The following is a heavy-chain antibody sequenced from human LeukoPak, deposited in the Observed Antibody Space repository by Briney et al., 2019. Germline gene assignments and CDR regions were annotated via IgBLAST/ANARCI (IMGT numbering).Heavy chain of an antibody. CDR2: ISSSGSTI. D-gene: IGHD1-14*01. Sequence: GGSLRLSCAASGFTFSSYEMNWVRQAPGKGLEWVSYISSSGSTIYYADSVKGRFTISRDNAKNSLYLQMNSLRAEDTAVYYCPRDPTPQDGLNPLYYYYGMDVWGQGTTVTVSS. J-gene: IGHJ6*02. V-gene: IGHV3-48*03. CDR3: PRDPTPQDGLNPLYYYYGMDV. CDR1: GFTFSSYE.